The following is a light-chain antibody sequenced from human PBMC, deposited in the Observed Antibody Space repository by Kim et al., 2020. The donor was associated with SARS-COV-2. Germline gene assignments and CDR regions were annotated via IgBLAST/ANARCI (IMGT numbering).Light chain of an antibody. CDR1: QSISMW. CDR3: LQYNSNSYT. CDR2: DAS. V-gene: IGKV1-5*01. J-gene: IGKJ2*01. Sequence: SASVGDRVTITCRASQSISMWLAWYQQKPGKAPKLLIYDASSLESGVTSRFRGSGSGTEFTLTISSLQPDDFATYYCLQYNSNSYTFGQGTKLEI.